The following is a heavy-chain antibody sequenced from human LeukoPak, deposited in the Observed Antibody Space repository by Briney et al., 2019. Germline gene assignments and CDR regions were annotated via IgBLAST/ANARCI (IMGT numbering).Heavy chain of an antibody. D-gene: IGHD3-3*01. CDR2: INHSGST. J-gene: IGHJ4*02. CDR3: ARGGYYGRAVDY. Sequence: PSETLSLTCAVYGGPFSGYYWSWIRQPPGKGLEWIGEINHSGSTNYNPSLKSRVTISVDTSKKQFSLKLSSVTAADTAVYYCARGGYYGRAVDYWGQGTPVTVSS. V-gene: IGHV4-34*01. CDR1: GGPFSGYY.